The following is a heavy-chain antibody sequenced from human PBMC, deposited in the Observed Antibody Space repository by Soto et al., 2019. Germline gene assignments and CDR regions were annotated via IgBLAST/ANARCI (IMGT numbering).Heavy chain of an antibody. CDR2: IWYDGSNK. CDR3: ARFSSLATITLGY. Sequence: QVQLVESGGGVVQPGRSLRLSCAASGFTFSSYGMHWVRQAPGKGLEWVAVIWYDGSNKYYADSVKGRFTISRDNSKNTLCLQMNSLRAEDTAVYYCARFSSLATITLGYWGQGTLVTVSS. CDR1: GFTFSSYG. V-gene: IGHV3-33*01. D-gene: IGHD5-12*01. J-gene: IGHJ4*02.